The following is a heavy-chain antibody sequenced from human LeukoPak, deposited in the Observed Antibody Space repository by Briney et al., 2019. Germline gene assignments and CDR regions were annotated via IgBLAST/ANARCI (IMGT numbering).Heavy chain of an antibody. V-gene: IGHV4-39*01. CDR2: IYYSGST. D-gene: IGHD1-26*01. J-gene: IGHJ5*02. CDR3: ARARTGGWFDP. CDR1: GGSISSASY. Sequence: SETLSLTCIVSGGSISSASYWDWIRQPPGKGLEWIGSIYYSGSTYYNPSLKSRVTISVDTSKNQFSLKLSSVTAADTAVYYCARARTGGWFDPWGQGTLVTVSS.